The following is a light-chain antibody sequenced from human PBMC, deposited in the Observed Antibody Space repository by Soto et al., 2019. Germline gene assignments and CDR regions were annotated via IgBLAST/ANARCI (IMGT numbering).Light chain of an antibody. V-gene: IGKV3-15*01. CDR2: GAS. CDR1: QSISDT. Sequence: EIVVTQSPATLSVSPGERVTLSCKASQSISDTLAWYQQKPGQAPRLLIHGASTRAPGFPARFSGSGSGTDFTLTISSLQSEDFAFYYCQQYDNWPWTFGQGTKVDIK. CDR3: QQYDNWPWT. J-gene: IGKJ1*01.